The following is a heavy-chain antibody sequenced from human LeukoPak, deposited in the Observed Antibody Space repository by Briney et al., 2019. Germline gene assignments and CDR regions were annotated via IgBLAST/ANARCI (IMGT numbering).Heavy chain of an antibody. CDR1: GFTFSSYD. J-gene: IGHJ3*02. V-gene: IGHV3-13*01. Sequence: GSLRLSCAASGFTFSSYDIHWVRQATGKGLEWVSAIGTAGNTYYSDSVKGRFTISRENAKNSLYLQMNSLRAGDTAVYYCAREGFGEFADIWGQGTMVTVSP. CDR3: AREGFGEFADI. CDR2: IGTAGNT. D-gene: IGHD3-10*01.